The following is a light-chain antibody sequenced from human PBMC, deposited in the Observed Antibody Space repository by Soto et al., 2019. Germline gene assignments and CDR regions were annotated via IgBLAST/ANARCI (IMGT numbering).Light chain of an antibody. J-gene: IGLJ3*02. Sequence: QSALTQPASVSGSPGQSITISCIGTSSDVGAYNYVSWYQQHPGKAPKLMICEVSNRPSGVSNRFSGSKSGNTASLTISGLQAEDEADYYCNSYTSSSTLNWVFGGGTKLTVL. CDR2: EVS. CDR3: NSYTSSSTLNWV. CDR1: SSDVGAYNY. V-gene: IGLV2-14*01.